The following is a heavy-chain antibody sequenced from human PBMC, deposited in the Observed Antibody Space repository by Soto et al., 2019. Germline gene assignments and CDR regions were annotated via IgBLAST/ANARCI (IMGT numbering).Heavy chain of an antibody. D-gene: IGHD2-2*01. CDR2: IIPISDTT. Sequence: QVQLVQSGAEVKKPGSSVKVSCKASGGTFSSYAISWVRQAPGQGLEWMGGIIPISDTTNYAQKFRGRVTITADESTSTAYMELSSLRSEDTAVYYCARSQGSSTSLEIYYYYYYGMDVWGQGTTVTGSS. CDR3: ARSQGSSTSLEIYYYYYYGMDV. J-gene: IGHJ6*02. V-gene: IGHV1-69*01. CDR1: GGTFSSYA.